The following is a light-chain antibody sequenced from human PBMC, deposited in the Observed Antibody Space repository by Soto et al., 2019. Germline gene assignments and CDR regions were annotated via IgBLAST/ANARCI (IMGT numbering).Light chain of an antibody. CDR1: QSVLYSSNNKNY. J-gene: IGKJ4*01. Sequence: DIVMTQSPDSLAVSLGERATINCKSSQSVLYSSNNKNYLAWYQQKPGQPPKLLIYWASTRESGVPDRFSGSGSGKDFPLTISSLQAEDVAVYYCQQYYIPPPNPLGGGNKWDIK. CDR2: WAS. CDR3: QQYYIPPPNP. V-gene: IGKV4-1*01.